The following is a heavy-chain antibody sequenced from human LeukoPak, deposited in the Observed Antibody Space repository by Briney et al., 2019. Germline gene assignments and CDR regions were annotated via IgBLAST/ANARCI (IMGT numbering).Heavy chain of an antibody. CDR1: GFTLSSYA. V-gene: IGHV3-23*01. CDR2: ISGSGVST. J-gene: IGHJ4*02. D-gene: IGHD4-23*01. CDR3: AKGGLGGTAVVTMDS. Sequence: GASLRLSCAASGFTLSSYAMSWVRQAPGKGLEWVSGISGSGVSTYYADSVKGQFTISRDNSKNTVYLQMNSLRAEDTAIYFCAKGGLGGTAVVTMDSWGQGTLVTVSS.